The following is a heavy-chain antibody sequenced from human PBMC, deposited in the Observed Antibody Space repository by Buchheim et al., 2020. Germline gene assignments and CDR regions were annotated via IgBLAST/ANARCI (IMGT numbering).Heavy chain of an antibody. Sequence: QVQLQQWGAGLLKPSETLSLTCAVYGGSFSGYYWSWIRQPPGKGLEWIGEINHSGSTNYNPSLKSRVTISVDPSKNQFSLKLSSVTAADTAVYYCACSSGWYYYGMDVWGQGTT. CDR2: INHSGST. J-gene: IGHJ6*02. D-gene: IGHD6-19*01. V-gene: IGHV4-34*01. CDR1: GGSFSGYY. CDR3: ACSSGWYYYGMDV.